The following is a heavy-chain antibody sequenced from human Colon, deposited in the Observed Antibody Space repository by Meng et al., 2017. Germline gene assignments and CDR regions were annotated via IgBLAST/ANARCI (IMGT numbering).Heavy chain of an antibody. CDR2: MHYSGIA. J-gene: IGHJ5*02. Sequence: QGQLQEAGPGLVNPSQTLSLTCTVSGASISSEAFYWGWIRQHPGKGLEWIGYMHYSGIANYNPSLNSRIAISVDTSKNHFSLKLSSVTAADTAVYYCARYRYDSSSYSNFFDPWGQGTLVTVSS. CDR3: ARYRYDSSSYSNFFDP. CDR1: GASISSEAFY. V-gene: IGHV4-31*03. D-gene: IGHD3-22*01.